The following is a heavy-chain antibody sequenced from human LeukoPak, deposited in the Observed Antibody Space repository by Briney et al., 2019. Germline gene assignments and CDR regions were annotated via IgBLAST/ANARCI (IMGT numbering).Heavy chain of an antibody. CDR2: INPSGGST. Sequence: GASVKVSCKASGYTFTSYYMHWVRQAPGQGLEWMGIINPSGGSTSYAQKFQGRVTMTRDTSTSTVYMELSSLRSEDTAVYYCAREGRAMVRGVKNWFDPWGQGTLVTVSS. J-gene: IGHJ5*02. V-gene: IGHV1-46*01. CDR3: AREGRAMVRGVKNWFDP. D-gene: IGHD3-10*01. CDR1: GYTFTSYY.